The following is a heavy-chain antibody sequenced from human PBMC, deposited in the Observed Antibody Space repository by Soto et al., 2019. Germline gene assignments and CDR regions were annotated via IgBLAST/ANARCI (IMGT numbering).Heavy chain of an antibody. CDR3: ASSSWYDSLDY. CDR2: INHSGST. CDR1: GGSFSGYY. Sequence: QVQLQQWGAGLLKPSETLSLTCAVYGGSFSGYYWSWIRQPPGKGLEWIGEINHSGSTNYNPSLKRRVTISVDTSKNQFSLKLSSVTAADTAVYYCASSSWYDSLDYWGQGTLVTVSS. V-gene: IGHV4-34*01. J-gene: IGHJ4*02. D-gene: IGHD6-13*01.